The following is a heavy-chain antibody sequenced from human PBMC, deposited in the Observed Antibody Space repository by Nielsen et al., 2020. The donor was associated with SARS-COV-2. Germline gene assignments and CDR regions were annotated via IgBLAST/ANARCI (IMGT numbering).Heavy chain of an antibody. CDR3: ARYSHITLWFGKFHWFDP. D-gene: IGHD3-10*01. CDR1: TGSMYSSSYY. V-gene: IGHV4-39*07. J-gene: IGHJ5*02. CDR2: INHSGST. Sequence: GSLRLSCTVSTGSMYSSSYYWAWIRQPPGEGLEWIGEINHSGSTNYNPSLKSRVTISVDTSSNQFSLKLTSVTAADTAVYFCARYSHITLWFGKFHWFDPWGQGTLVTVSS.